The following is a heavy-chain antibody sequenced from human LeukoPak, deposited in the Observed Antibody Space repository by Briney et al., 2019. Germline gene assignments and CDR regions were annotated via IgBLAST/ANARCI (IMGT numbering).Heavy chain of an antibody. J-gene: IGHJ4*02. CDR3: ATGREGGY. CDR2: ISYDGYDK. CDR1: GFTFNDYA. D-gene: IGHD3-16*01. Sequence: HPGGSLRPSCAASGFTFNDYAMYWVRQTPGKGLEWVTLISYDGYDKSYADSVRGRFTISRDNSKNTLYLQMNSLRAEDTAVYYCATGREGGYWGQGTLVTVSS. V-gene: IGHV3-30-3*01.